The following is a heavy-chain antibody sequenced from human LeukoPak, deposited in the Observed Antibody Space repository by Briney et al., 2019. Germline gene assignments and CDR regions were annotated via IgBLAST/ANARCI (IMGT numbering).Heavy chain of an antibody. Sequence: GASVKVSCKASGGTFSSYAISWVRQAPGQGLEWMGGIIPIFGTANYAQKFQGRVTITADESTSTAYMELSSPRSEDTAVYYCAKARGYGDYVDFAFDIWGQGTVVTVSS. CDR3: AKARGYGDYVDFAFDI. J-gene: IGHJ3*02. CDR1: GGTFSSYA. V-gene: IGHV1-69*01. CDR2: IIPIFGTA. D-gene: IGHD4-17*01.